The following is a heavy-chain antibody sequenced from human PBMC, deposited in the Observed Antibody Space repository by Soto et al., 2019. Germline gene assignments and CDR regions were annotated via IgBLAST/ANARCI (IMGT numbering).Heavy chain of an antibody. CDR3: ARAQDHIHCSSTSCQQPYYYYMDV. Sequence: GGSLRLSCAASGFTFSSYWMSWVRQAPGKGLEWVANIKQDGSEKYYVDSVKGRFTISRDNAKNSLYLQMNSLRAEDTAVYYCARAQDHIHCSSTSCQQPYYYYMDVWGKGTTVTVSS. CDR1: GFTFSSYW. V-gene: IGHV3-7*01. CDR2: IKQDGSEK. J-gene: IGHJ6*03. D-gene: IGHD2-2*01.